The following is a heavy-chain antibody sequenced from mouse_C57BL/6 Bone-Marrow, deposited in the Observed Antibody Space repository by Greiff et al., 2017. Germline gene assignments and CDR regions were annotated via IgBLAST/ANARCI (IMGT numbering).Heavy chain of an antibody. D-gene: IGHD1-1*01. Sequence: PGQGLEWIGMIHPNSGSTNYNEQFKSKATLTVDKSSSTAYMQLSSLTSEDSAVYYCARSSSTVVATDWYFDVWGTGTTGTVSS. J-gene: IGHJ1*03. V-gene: IGHV1-64*01. CDR2: IHPNSGST. CDR3: ARSSSTVVATDWYFDV.